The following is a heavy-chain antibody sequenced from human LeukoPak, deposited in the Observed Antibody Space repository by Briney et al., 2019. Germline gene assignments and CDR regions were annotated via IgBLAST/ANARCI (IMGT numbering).Heavy chain of an antibody. CDR1: GGTFNSHV. D-gene: IGHD3-10*01. CDR2: IIPVFGPA. Sequence: SVKVSCKASGGTFNSHVISWLRQAPGQRGEWMGGIIPVFGPASYAEYFQGRVPITTDESTTTAYMEMSSLTSEHTAVYYCARGYYYGSESYWHTKWFDPWGQGTLVTVSS. V-gene: IGHV1-69*05. CDR3: ARGYYYGSESYWHTKWFDP. J-gene: IGHJ5*02.